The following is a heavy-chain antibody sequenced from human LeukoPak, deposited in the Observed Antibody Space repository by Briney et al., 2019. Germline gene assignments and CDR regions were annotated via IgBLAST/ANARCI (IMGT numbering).Heavy chain of an antibody. CDR2: ISGSGGGT. CDR1: GFTFSSYA. V-gene: IGHV3-23*01. CDR3: AKQLIGQGGYYYFDY. D-gene: IGHD3-10*01. Sequence: QPGGSLRLSCAASGFTFSSYAMSWVRQAPGKGLEWVSAISGSGGGTYYADSVKGRFTISRDNSKNTLYLQMNSLRAEDTAVYYCAKQLIGQGGYYYFDYWGQGTLVTVSS. J-gene: IGHJ4*02.